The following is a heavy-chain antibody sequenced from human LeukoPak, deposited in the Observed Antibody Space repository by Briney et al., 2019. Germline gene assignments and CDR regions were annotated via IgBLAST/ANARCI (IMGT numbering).Heavy chain of an antibody. CDR1: GGSISTYY. J-gene: IGHJ4*02. CDR3: ARDPGGSGYYD. D-gene: IGHD3-22*01. CDR2: TYTSGST. Sequence: SETLSLTCTVSGGSISTYYWSWIRQPTGKGLEWIGRTYTSGSTNYNPSLKSRVTMSVDTSKKQFSLKLSSVTAADTAVYYCARDPGGSGYYDWGQGTLVTVSS. V-gene: IGHV4-4*07.